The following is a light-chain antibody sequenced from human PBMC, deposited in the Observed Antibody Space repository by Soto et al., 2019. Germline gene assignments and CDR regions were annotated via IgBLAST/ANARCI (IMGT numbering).Light chain of an antibody. CDR2: WAS. V-gene: IGKV4-1*01. CDR1: QSLLYSSNNKNY. Sequence: DIVMTQSPDSLAVSLGERATINCKSSQSLLYSSNNKNYLAWYQQKPGQPPKLLIYWASTRESGVPDRFSGSESGTDFTLTISNLQAEDVAVYYCQQYYSSPPMYTFGQGTKLEIK. J-gene: IGKJ2*01. CDR3: QQYYSSPPMYT.